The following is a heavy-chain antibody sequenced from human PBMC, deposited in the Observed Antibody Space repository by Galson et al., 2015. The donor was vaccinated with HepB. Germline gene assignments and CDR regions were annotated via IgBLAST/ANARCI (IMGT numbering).Heavy chain of an antibody. CDR3: ARHYYDSSGINYFDP. D-gene: IGHD3-22*01. CDR1: GGPIEGYY. V-gene: IGHV4-59*01. J-gene: IGHJ5*02. Sequence: SETLSLTCTVSGGPIEGYYWSWIRQPPGKGLEWIGYMYDSGRTRYSPSLQSRLTISVDTSRNQFSLNLRSVTAADTAVYYCARHYYDSSGINYFDPWGQGTPVTVSS. CDR2: MYDSGRT.